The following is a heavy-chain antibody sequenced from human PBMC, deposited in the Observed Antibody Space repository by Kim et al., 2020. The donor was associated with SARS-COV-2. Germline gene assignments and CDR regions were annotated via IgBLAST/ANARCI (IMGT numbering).Heavy chain of an antibody. Sequence: SVKVSCKTSGGTFSSYAISWVRQAPGQGLEWMGRIIPILGIANYAQKFQGRVTITADKSTSTAYMELSSLRSEDTAVYYCARDGYCSGGSCYYGAGWFD. D-gene: IGHD2-15*01. CDR2: IIPILGIA. CDR3: ARDGYCSGGSCYYGAGWFD. CDR1: GGTFSSYA. V-gene: IGHV1-69*04. J-gene: IGHJ5*01.